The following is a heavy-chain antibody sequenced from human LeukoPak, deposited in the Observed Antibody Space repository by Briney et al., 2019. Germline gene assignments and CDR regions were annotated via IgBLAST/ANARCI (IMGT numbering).Heavy chain of an antibody. J-gene: IGHJ2*01. CDR3: VRGRYDSSGYKYWYFDL. CDR2: IYHSGYT. D-gene: IGHD3-22*01. Sequence: SETLSLTCTVSGGSISSGDYYWTWIRQHPGKGLEWIGYIYHSGYTYYNPSLKSRVTMSLDTSKNKFSLKLSSVTAADTAVYYCVRGRYDSSGYKYWYFDLWGRGTLVTVSS. V-gene: IGHV4-31*03. CDR1: GGSISSGDYY.